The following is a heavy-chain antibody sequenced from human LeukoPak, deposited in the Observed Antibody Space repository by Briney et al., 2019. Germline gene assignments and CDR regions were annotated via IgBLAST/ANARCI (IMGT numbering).Heavy chain of an antibody. Sequence: GGSLRLSCAASGFTFSSSAMSWVRQVPGKGLEWVSGISASGGSTSYADSVKGRFTISRDNAKNSLYLQMNSLRAEDMAIYYCARGRYSSTTYYFDSWGQGTLVTVPS. CDR2: ISASGGST. J-gene: IGHJ4*02. CDR1: GFTFSSSA. D-gene: IGHD6-13*01. CDR3: ARGRYSSTTYYFDS. V-gene: IGHV3-23*01.